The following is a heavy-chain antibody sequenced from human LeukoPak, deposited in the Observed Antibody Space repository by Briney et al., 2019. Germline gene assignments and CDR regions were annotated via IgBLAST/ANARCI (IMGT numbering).Heavy chain of an antibody. D-gene: IGHD3-22*01. Sequence: SETLSLTCTVSGSSISSSSYYWGWIRQPPGKGLEGIGNIYYNGGTYYNPSLKSRVTISVDTSKNQFSLKLSSVTAADTAVYYCARDRSSGYYYQATPFFDYWGQGTLVTVSS. CDR3: ARDRSSGYYYQATPFFDY. CDR2: IYYNGGT. CDR1: GSSISSSSYY. J-gene: IGHJ4*02. V-gene: IGHV4-39*02.